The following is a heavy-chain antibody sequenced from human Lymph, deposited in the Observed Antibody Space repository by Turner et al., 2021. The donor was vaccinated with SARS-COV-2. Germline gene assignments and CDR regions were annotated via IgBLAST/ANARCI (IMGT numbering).Heavy chain of an antibody. CDR1: GFNVSSNY. J-gene: IGHJ3*02. V-gene: IGHV3-53*02. CDR3: ARDNPHDAFDI. Sequence: EVQLVDTGGGLIQPGGSLRLSCAASGFNVSSNYMSWVRQAPGKGLEWVSVIDSGGSTFYADSVRGRFTISRDNSKNTLYLQMNSLRAEDTAVYYCARDNPHDAFDIWGQGTMVTVSS. CDR2: IDSGGST.